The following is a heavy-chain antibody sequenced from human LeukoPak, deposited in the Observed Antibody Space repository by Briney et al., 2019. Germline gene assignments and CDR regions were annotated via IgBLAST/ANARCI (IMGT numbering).Heavy chain of an antibody. Sequence: SSETLSLTCAVSGGSISSSTYSWSWIRQPPGKGLEWIGYIYYSGTTYYNPSLKSRVTISVDTSKNQFSLKLSSVTAAATAVYYCARDGTYYYAFDIWGQGTMVTVSS. D-gene: IGHD3-10*01. CDR3: ARDGTYYYAFDI. CDR2: IYYSGTT. J-gene: IGHJ3*02. CDR1: GGSISSSTYS. V-gene: IGHV4-30-4*07.